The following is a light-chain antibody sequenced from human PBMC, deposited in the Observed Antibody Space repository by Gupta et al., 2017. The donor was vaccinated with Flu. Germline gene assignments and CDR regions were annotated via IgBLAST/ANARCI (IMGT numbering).Light chain of an antibody. CDR3: GTWDSSLTAGV. V-gene: IGLV1-51*01. CDR1: SANIGNDY. J-gene: IGLJ3*02. Sequence: KDTISCSGSSANIGNDYVSWYQQFPGPAPKLLIYDNNKRPSGIPDRFSGSKSGTSATLGITGLQTGDEADYYCGTWDSSLTAGVFGGGTKVTVL. CDR2: DNN.